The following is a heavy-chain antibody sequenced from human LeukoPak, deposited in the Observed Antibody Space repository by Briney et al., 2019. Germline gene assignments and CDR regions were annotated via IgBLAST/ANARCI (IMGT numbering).Heavy chain of an antibody. CDR2: INPNSGGT. CDR3: HLEWLLYPDY. Sequence: RASVKVSCKASGYTFTGYYMHWVRQAPGQGLEWMGRINPNSGGTNYAQKFQGRVTMTRDTSISTAYMELSRLRSDDTAAYYCHLEWLLYPDYWGQGTLVTVSS. J-gene: IGHJ4*02. V-gene: IGHV1-2*06. CDR1: GYTFTGYY. D-gene: IGHD3-3*01.